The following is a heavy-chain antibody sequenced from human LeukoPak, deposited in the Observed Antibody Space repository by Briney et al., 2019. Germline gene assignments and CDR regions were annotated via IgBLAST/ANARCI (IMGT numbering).Heavy chain of an antibody. J-gene: IGHJ4*02. D-gene: IGHD4-17*01. Sequence: GASVKVSCKTSGYTFTSDDINWVRQATGQGREWMGGMNPNSGNKGYAQKFQGRVTMTRNTSISTAHMELSSLRSEDTAIYYCARSPTGLRKRNDFWGQGTLVTVSS. V-gene: IGHV1-8*01. CDR2: MNPNSGNK. CDR1: GYTFTSDD. CDR3: ARSPTGLRKRNDF.